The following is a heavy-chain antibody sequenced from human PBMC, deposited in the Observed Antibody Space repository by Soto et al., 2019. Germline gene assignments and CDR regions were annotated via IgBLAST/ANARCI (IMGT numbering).Heavy chain of an antibody. CDR3: ARDSTVTTSSLYYYYYGMDV. Sequence: PGGSLRLSCAASGFTFSSYWMSWVRQAPGKGLEWVANIKQDGSEKYYVDSVKGRFTISRDNAKNSLYLQMNSLRAEDTAVYYCARDSTVTTSSLYYYYYGMDVRGQGTTVTVSS. D-gene: IGHD4-17*01. CDR1: GFTFSSYW. J-gene: IGHJ6*02. CDR2: IKQDGSEK. V-gene: IGHV3-7*03.